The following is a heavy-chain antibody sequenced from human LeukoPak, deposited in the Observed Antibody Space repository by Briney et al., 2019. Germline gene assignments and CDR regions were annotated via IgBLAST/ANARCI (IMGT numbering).Heavy chain of an antibody. CDR2: IYYSGST. V-gene: IGHV4-61*01. D-gene: IGHD1-26*01. J-gene: IGHJ4*02. CDR3: ARDVPGRYYDY. CDR1: GGSVSSGSYF. Sequence: PSETLSLTCTVSGGSVSSGSYFWSWIRQPPGKGLEWIGHIYYSGSTNYDPSLKSRVTISIHTSKNQFSLKLSPVTAADTAVYYCARDVPGRYYDYWGQGTLVTVSS.